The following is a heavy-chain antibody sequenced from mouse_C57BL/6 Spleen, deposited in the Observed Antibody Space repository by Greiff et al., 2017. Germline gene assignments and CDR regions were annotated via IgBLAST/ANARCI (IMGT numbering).Heavy chain of an antibody. CDR2: IDPETGGT. Sequence: VQLQQSGAELVRPGASVTLSCKASGYTFTDYEMHWVKQTPVHGLEWIGAIDPETGGTAYNQKFKGKAILTADKSSSTAYMGLRSLTSEDSAVYYCTRGLDYYGSSAWFAYWGQGTLVTVSA. D-gene: IGHD1-1*01. J-gene: IGHJ3*01. CDR3: TRGLDYYGSSAWFAY. V-gene: IGHV1-15*01. CDR1: GYTFTDYE.